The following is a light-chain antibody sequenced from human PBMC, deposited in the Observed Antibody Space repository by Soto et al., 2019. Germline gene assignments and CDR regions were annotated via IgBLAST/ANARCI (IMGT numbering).Light chain of an antibody. J-gene: IGKJ1*01. CDR2: VAS. CDR3: LQSSRYPWT. Sequence: DIQMSQSPSTLSASVGDRVTITCRASQSISSWLAWYQQKPGKAPRLLMYVASSLQSGVPSRFSGSGSGTEFTLTINSLQPEDVATYYCLQSSRYPWTFGQGTKVDIK. V-gene: IGKV1-5*01. CDR1: QSISSW.